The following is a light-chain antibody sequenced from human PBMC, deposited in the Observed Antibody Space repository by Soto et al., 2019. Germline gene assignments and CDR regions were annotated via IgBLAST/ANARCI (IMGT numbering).Light chain of an antibody. CDR1: QSLLYSSNNKTY. CDR3: QEYLIPPWT. CDR2: WAS. V-gene: IGKV4-1*01. Sequence: DIVMTQTPDSLAVSLSESATVSCKSSQSLLYSSNNKTYLAWYQQKTGQPPRLLIHWASSRESGVPDRFSGSGSGTDFTLTITSLEAEDVAIYYCQEYLIPPWTFGQGTKVEVK. J-gene: IGKJ1*01.